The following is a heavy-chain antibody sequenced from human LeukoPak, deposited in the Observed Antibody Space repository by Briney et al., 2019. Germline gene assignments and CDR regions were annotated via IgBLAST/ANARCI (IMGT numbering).Heavy chain of an antibody. V-gene: IGHV4-4*02. CDR3: ARVAAAGIRKYYYGMDV. CDR2: IYHSGST. Sequence: SGTLSLTCAVSGGSISSSNWWSWVRQPPGKGLEWIGEIYHSGSTNYNPSLKSRVTISVDTSKNQFSLKLSSVTAADTAVYYCARVAAAGIRKYYYGMDVWGQGTTVTVSS. J-gene: IGHJ6*02. CDR1: GGSISSSNW. D-gene: IGHD6-13*01.